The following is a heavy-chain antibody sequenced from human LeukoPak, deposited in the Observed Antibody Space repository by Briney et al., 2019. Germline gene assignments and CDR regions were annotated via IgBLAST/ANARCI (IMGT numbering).Heavy chain of an antibody. Sequence: PSETLSLTCAVSGYSISSGYYWGWIRQPPGKGLEWIGSIYHSGSTYYNPSLKSRVTISVDTSKNQFSLKLSSVTAADTAVCYCARADYGDPYYFDYWRRGTLVTVSS. CDR1: GYSISSGYY. V-gene: IGHV4-38-2*01. CDR3: ARADYGDPYYFDY. CDR2: IYHSGST. D-gene: IGHD4-17*01. J-gene: IGHJ4*02.